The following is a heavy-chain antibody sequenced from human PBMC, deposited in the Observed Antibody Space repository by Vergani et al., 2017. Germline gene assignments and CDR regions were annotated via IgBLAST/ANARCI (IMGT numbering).Heavy chain of an antibody. V-gene: IGHV3-15*07. CDR1: GFTFSNAW. Sequence: EVQLVESGGGLVKPGGSLRLSCAASGFTFSNAWMNWVRPAPGKGLEWVGRIKSKTDGGTTDYAAPVKGRFTISRDDSKNTLYLQMNSLKTEDTAVYYCTTSAITMVRGVITVYYFDYWGQGTLVTVSS. D-gene: IGHD3-10*01. J-gene: IGHJ4*02. CDR3: TTSAITMVRGVITVYYFDY. CDR2: IKSKTDGGTT.